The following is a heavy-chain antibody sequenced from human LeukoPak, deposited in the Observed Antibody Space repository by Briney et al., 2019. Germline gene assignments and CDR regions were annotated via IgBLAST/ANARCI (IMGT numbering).Heavy chain of an antibody. CDR1: GFTFGDYY. J-gene: IGHJ4*02. V-gene: IGHV3-11*01. D-gene: IGHD1-1*01. CDR3: ARDKLERRLAYFDY. CDR2: ISSSGSTI. Sequence: KPGGSLRLSCAASGFTFGDYYVSWIRQAPGKGLEWVSYISSSGSTIYYADSVKGRFTISRDNAKNSLYLQMNSLRAEDTAVYYCARDKLERRLAYFDYWGQGTLVTVSS.